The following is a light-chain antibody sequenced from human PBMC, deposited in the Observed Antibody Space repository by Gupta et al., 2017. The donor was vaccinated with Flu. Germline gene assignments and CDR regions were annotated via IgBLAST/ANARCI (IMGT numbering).Light chain of an antibody. CDR1: SSDVGGYNY. J-gene: IGLJ2*01. V-gene: IGLV2-8*01. CDR3: CSYAGSNNVI. Sequence: QSPLPHLPPAPGSPGQSFPFSSPEPSSDVGGYNYVSWYQQHPGEAPKLVIYEVSKRPSGVPDRFSGSKSGNTASLTVSGLQAEDEADYYCCSYAGSNNVIFGGGTELTVL. CDR2: EVS.